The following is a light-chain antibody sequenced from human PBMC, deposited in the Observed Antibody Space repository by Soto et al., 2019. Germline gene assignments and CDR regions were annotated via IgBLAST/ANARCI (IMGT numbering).Light chain of an antibody. V-gene: IGKV3-20*01. CDR3: RQYGRSLGFA. Sequence: DIVLTQSPGTLSLSAGERATLSCRATQTVFSNYIGWYQQKPRQAPRRLICGAAIRANGMPDRFSGGGAGTDFSLTISRLEPEDFAVYYCRQYGRSLGFAVGGGTKVDIK. J-gene: IGKJ4*01. CDR1: QTVFSNY. CDR2: GAA.